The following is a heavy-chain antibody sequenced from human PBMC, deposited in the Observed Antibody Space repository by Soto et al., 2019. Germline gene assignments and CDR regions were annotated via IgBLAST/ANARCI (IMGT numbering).Heavy chain of an antibody. Sequence: GGSLRLSCAASGFTFSSYGMHWVRQAPGKGLEWVAVISYDGSNKYYADSVKGRFTISRDNSKNTLYLQMNSLRAEDTAVYYCAKLKGYCSGGSCGTDYWGQGTLVTVSS. CDR2: ISYDGSNK. V-gene: IGHV3-30*18. D-gene: IGHD2-15*01. CDR1: GFTFSSYG. CDR3: AKLKGYCSGGSCGTDY. J-gene: IGHJ4*02.